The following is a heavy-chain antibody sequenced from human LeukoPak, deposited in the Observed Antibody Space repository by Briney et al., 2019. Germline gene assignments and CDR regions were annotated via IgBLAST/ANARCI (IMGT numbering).Heavy chain of an antibody. V-gene: IGHV4-59*11. J-gene: IGHJ4*02. Sequence: SETLSLTCTVSGGSITSPYWSWIRQPPGKGLEWIGYVYYNGRTNYNPSLKSRLTISIDTSKNQFSLKLSSVTAADTAVYYCARTSGYDSLFDYWGQGTLVTVSS. CDR2: VYYNGRT. CDR3: ARTSGYDSLFDY. D-gene: IGHD5-12*01. CDR1: GGSITSPY.